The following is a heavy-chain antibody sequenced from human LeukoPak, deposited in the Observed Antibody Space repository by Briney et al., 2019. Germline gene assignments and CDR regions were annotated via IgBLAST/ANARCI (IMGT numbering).Heavy chain of an antibody. V-gene: IGHV3-7*01. D-gene: IGHD3-3*01. CDR3: ASSFSDDFWSGHF. CDR2: IKQAGSEK. Sequence: GSLRPSRCGFKPTLTYLVSLVRQGPGEGLEWVANIKQAGSEKYYVDSVKGRFTISRDTAKRSLYLQMNSLRAEDTALYYCASSFSDDFWSGHFWGQGTLVTVSS. J-gene: IGHJ4*02. CDR1: KPTLTYL.